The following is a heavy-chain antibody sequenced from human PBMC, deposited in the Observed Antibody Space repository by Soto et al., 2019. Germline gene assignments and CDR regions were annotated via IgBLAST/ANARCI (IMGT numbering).Heavy chain of an antibody. CDR1: GFTFSNAW. J-gene: IGHJ4*02. V-gene: IGHV3-15*01. CDR3: TTVLWYYYDSSGYYAFDY. Sequence: PGGSLRLSCAASGFTFSNAWMGWVRQAPGKGLEWVGRIKSKTDGGTTDYAAPVKGRFTISRDDSKNTLYLQMNSLKTEDTAVYYCTTVLWYYYDSSGYYAFDYWGQGTLVTVSS. CDR2: IKSKTDGGTT. D-gene: IGHD3-22*01.